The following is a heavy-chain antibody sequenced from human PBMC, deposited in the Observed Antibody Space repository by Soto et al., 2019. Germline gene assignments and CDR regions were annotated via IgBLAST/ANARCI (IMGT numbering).Heavy chain of an antibody. CDR3: ARPSVTKGYYYYGMDV. Sequence: PSETLSLTCAVYGGSFSGYYWSWIRQAPGKGLEWIREINHSGSTNYYPSLKSRVTITVDTSKNQFSLKLSSVKAADTAVYYCARPSVTKGYYYYGMDVWGQGTTVTVSS. D-gene: IGHD4-17*01. CDR1: GGSFSGYY. J-gene: IGHJ6*02. CDR2: INHSGST. V-gene: IGHV4-34*01.